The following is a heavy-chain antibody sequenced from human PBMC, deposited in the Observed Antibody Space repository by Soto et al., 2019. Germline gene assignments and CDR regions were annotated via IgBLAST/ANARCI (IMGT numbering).Heavy chain of an antibody. D-gene: IGHD2-2*01. V-gene: IGHV1-46*01. J-gene: IGHJ6*04. CDR2: IDPSGGRT. CDR1: GYTFTSYY. Sequence: SVKVSSKASGYTFTSYYMHWVRQAPGQGLEWMGIIDPSGGRTSCAQKFQGRVTMTRDTSTSTGYMELSSLSSEDTAVYYCASYCISTHYCYGMDVWGRGTTVTVSS. CDR3: ASYCISTHYCYGMDV.